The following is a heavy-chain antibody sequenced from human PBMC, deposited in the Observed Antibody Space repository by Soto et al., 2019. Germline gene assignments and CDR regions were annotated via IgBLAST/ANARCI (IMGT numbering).Heavy chain of an antibody. J-gene: IGHJ4*02. Sequence: ASVKVSCKASGGTFSSYAISWVRQAPGQGLEWMGGIIPIFGTANYAQKFQGRVTITADESTSTAYMELSSLRSEDTAVYYCAHYGSGSYSMFLGYWGQGTLVTVSS. CDR2: IIPIFGTA. CDR3: AHYGSGSYSMFLGY. CDR1: GGTFSSYA. V-gene: IGHV1-69*13. D-gene: IGHD3-10*01.